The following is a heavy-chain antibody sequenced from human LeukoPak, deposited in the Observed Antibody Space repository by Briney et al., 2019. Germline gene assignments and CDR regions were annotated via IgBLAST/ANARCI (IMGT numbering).Heavy chain of an antibody. CDR3: ARGHYDILTASYKWTPDY. CDR2: ITSGGTYT. V-gene: IGHV3-21*06. CDR1: GFTFSTYN. D-gene: IGHD3-9*01. J-gene: IGHJ4*02. Sequence: PGGSLRLSCAASGFTFSTYNMNWFRQAPGKGLEGVSSITSGGTYTYYADSVKGRFTTSRDSAKNSLSLQLSSLRAEDTAVYYCARGHYDILTASYKWTPDYWGQGILVTVSS.